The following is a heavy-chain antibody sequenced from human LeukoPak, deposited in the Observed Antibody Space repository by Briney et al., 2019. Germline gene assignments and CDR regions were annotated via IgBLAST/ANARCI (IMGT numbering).Heavy chain of an antibody. D-gene: IGHD5-12*01. CDR1: GFTFSSYS. CDR3: ARDLVATVVDV. J-gene: IGHJ6*04. V-gene: IGHV3-21*01. Sequence: GGSLRLSCAASGFTFSSYSMNWVRQAPGKGLEWVSSISSSSSYIYYADSVKGRFTISRDNAKNSLYLQTNSLRAEDTAVYYCARDLVATVVDVWGKGTTVTVSS. CDR2: ISSSSSYI.